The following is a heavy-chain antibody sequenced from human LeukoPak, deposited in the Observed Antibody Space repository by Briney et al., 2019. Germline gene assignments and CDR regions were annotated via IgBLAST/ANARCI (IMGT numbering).Heavy chain of an antibody. Sequence: PGASLRLSCAASGFTFSSYAMSWVRQAPGKGLEWVSAISGSGGSTYYADSVKGRFTISRDNSKNTLYLQMSSLRAEDTAVYYCARGGYCSSTSCIWAFDYWGQGTLVTVSS. CDR1: GFTFSSYA. CDR3: ARGGYCSSTSCIWAFDY. CDR2: ISGSGGST. J-gene: IGHJ4*02. D-gene: IGHD2-2*01. V-gene: IGHV3-23*01.